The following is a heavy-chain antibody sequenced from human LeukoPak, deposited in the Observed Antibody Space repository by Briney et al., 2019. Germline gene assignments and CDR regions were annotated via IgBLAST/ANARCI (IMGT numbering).Heavy chain of an antibody. V-gene: IGHV4-59*01. CDR3: ERGLVVVSGGDY. Sequence: PSETLSLTCTVSAASISSYYWSWIRQPPGKGLEWIGYIYYSVSTNYNPSLKSRVTISVDTSKNQFSLKLSSVTAADMAVYYCERGLVVVSGGDYWGQGTLVTVSS. CDR1: AASISSYY. J-gene: IGHJ4*02. D-gene: IGHD2-21*02. CDR2: IYYSVST.